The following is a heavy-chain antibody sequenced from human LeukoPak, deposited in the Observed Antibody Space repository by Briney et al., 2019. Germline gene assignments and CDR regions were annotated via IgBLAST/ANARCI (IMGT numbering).Heavy chain of an antibody. D-gene: IGHD6-13*01. V-gene: IGHV4-39*07. Sequence: SETLSLTCTVSGGSISSYYWGWIRQPPGKGLEWIGSIYYSGSTYYNPSLKSRVTISVDTSKNQFSLKLSSVTAADTAVYYCARVPPGIAAAGAFFDIWGQGTMVTVSS. CDR1: GGSISSYY. CDR3: ARVPPGIAAAGAFFDI. CDR2: IYYSGST. J-gene: IGHJ3*02.